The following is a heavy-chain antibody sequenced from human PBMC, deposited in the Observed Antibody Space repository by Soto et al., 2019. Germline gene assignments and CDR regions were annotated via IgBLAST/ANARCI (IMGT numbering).Heavy chain of an antibody. CDR2: IYYSGST. CDR1: GGSISSISYY. D-gene: IGHD3-22*01. Sequence: PSETLSLTCSVSGGSISSISYYWGWIRQSPGEGLEWIGSIYYSGSTYYNPSLKSRVTISMDTSKNQVSLKLRSVNAADTAVYYCARVTVDYYDSIGYYTHCYYYYGMDGWGQGTTVTVSS. CDR3: ARVTVDYYDSIGYYTHCYYYYGMDG. J-gene: IGHJ6*02. V-gene: IGHV4-39*01.